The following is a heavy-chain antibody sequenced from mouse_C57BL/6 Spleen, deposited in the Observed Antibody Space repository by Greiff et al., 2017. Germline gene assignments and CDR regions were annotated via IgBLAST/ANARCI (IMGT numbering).Heavy chain of an antibody. D-gene: IGHD2-12*01. J-gene: IGHJ3*01. CDR1: GYTFTSYW. CDR3: AKGGSNDFFAY. CDR2: IDPSDSET. V-gene: IGHV1-52*01. Sequence: QVQLQQPGAELVRPGSSVKLSCKASGYTFTSYWMHWVKQRPIQGLEWIGNIDPSDSETHYNQKFKDKATLTVDKSSSTAYMQLSSLTSEDSAVYYCAKGGSNDFFAYWGQGTLVTVSA.